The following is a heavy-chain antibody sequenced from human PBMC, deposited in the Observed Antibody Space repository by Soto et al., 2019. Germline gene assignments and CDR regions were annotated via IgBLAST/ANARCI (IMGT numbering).Heavy chain of an antibody. CDR1: GFSFTSHA. D-gene: IGHD2-15*01. CDR3: ARDLWWYLH. V-gene: IGHV3-23*01. CDR2: ISAGSEGA. Sequence: EVQLLESGGGLVQPGGALRLSCAASGFSFTSHAMSWVRQAPGKGLQWISSISAGSEGAYYADSVKGRFTISRDNSNNTLYLHMNSLRAEDMAVYYCARDLWWYLHWGQGTLVTVSS. J-gene: IGHJ1*01.